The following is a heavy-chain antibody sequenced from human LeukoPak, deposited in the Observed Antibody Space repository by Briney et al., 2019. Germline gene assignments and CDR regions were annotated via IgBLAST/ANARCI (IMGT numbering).Heavy chain of an antibody. CDR2: TYWNNDK. V-gene: IGHV2-5*01. Sequence: SGPTLVKPTQTLTLTCTFSGFSLSTTRVGVGWIRQPPGKALEWLAVTYWNNDKSYSPSLKSRLTITKDTSKNQVVLIMTNMDPVDTATYYCAHKGRGSGSYTMWGQGTLVTVSS. CDR3: AHKGRGSGSYTM. J-gene: IGHJ4*02. CDR1: GFSLSTTRVG. D-gene: IGHD3-10*01.